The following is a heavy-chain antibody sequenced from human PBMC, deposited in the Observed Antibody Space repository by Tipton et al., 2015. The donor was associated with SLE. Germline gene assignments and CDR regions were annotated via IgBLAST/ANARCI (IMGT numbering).Heavy chain of an antibody. Sequence: SLRLSCAASEFTVSSNYMSWVRQAPGKGLEWVSVIYSGGSTYYADSVKGRFTIPRDNSKNTLYLQMNSLRAEDTAVYYCARESTVTTSDYWGQGTLVTVSS. CDR2: IYSGGST. D-gene: IGHD4-17*01. CDR3: ARESTVTTSDY. J-gene: IGHJ4*02. V-gene: IGHV3-53*05. CDR1: EFTVSSNY.